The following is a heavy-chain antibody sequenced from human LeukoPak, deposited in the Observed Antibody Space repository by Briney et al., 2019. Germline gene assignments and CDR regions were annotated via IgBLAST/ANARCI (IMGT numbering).Heavy chain of an antibody. V-gene: IGHV4-4*09. Sequence: PSETLSLTCTVSGGSISSYYWSWIRQPPGKGLEWIGYIYTSGSTNYNPSLKSRVTISVDTSKNQFSLKLSSVTAADTAVSYCARQTNYYYYMDVWGKGTTVTVSS. CDR2: IYTSGST. J-gene: IGHJ6*03. D-gene: IGHD1-7*01. CDR1: GGSISSYY. CDR3: ARQTNYYYYMDV.